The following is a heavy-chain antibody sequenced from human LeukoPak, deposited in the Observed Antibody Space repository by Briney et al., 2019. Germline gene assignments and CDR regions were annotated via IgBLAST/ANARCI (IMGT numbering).Heavy chain of an antibody. CDR3: ARPVTATGIDYFDY. V-gene: IGHV3-66*04. CDR1: GLTVSSNY. Sequence: GGSLRLSCAASGLTVSSNYMSWVRQAPGKGLEWVSIIYSDGSTYYADSAKGRFTISRDSSKNTLYLQMNSLRAEDTALYYCARPVTATGIDYFDYGGQGTRVTVSS. D-gene: IGHD3-9*01. CDR2: IYSDGST. J-gene: IGHJ4*02.